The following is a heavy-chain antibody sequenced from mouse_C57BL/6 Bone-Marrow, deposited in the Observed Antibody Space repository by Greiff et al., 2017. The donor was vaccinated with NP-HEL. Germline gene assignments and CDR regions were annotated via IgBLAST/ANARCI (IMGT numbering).Heavy chain of an antibody. CDR2: IRNKANIHAT. V-gene: IGHV6-6*01. J-gene: IGHJ1*03. CDR1: GFTFSDAW. CDR3: IRGGNYLYWYFDV. D-gene: IGHD2-1*01. Sequence: EVKLVESGGGLVQPGGSMKLSCAASGFTFSDAWMDWVRQSPEKGLEWVAEIRNKANIHATYYAESGKGRFTIARDDSKSRVYLQMNSLRAEDTGIYYCIRGGNYLYWYFDVWGTGTTVTVSS.